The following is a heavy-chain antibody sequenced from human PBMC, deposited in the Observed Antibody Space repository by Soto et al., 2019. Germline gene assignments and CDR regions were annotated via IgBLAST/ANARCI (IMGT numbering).Heavy chain of an antibody. CDR1: GFTFSSYG. V-gene: IGHV3-33*01. CDR2: IWYDGSNK. J-gene: IGHJ4*02. D-gene: IGHD2-15*01. Sequence: GGSLRLSCAASGFTFSSYGMHWVRQAPGKGLEWVAVIWYDGSNKYYADSVKGRFTISRDNSKNTLYLQMNSLRAEDTAVYYCARTLNRGYCSGGSCYEAGYWGQGTLVTVSS. CDR3: ARTLNRGYCSGGSCYEAGY.